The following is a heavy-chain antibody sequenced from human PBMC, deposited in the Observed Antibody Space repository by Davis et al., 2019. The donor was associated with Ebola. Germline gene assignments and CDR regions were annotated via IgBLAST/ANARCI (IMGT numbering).Heavy chain of an antibody. Sequence: MPGGSLRLSCAVYGGSFSGYYWSWIRQPPGKGLEWIGSIYYSGSTYYNPSLKSRVTISVDTSKNQFSLKLSSVTAADTAVYYCARIITIVDPWGQGTLVTVSS. J-gene: IGHJ5*02. V-gene: IGHV4-34*01. D-gene: IGHD3-3*01. CDR2: IYYSGST. CDR3: ARIITIVDP. CDR1: GGSFSGYY.